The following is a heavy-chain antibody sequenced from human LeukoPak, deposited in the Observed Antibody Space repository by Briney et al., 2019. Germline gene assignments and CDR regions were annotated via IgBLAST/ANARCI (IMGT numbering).Heavy chain of an antibody. Sequence: SETLSLTCTVSGGSISSGYYYWNWIRQPPGKGLEWIGFIHYSGSTYYNPSLRSRVTISIDTSKNQFSLNLSSVTAADTAVYYCARDGIAATGSPFDYWGQGALVTVSS. J-gene: IGHJ4*02. CDR3: ARDGIAATGSPFDY. CDR1: GGSISSGYYY. V-gene: IGHV4-31*03. CDR2: IHYSGST. D-gene: IGHD6-13*01.